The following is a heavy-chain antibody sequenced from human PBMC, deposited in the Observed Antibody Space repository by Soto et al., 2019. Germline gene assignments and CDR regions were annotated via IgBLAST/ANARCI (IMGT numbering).Heavy chain of an antibody. J-gene: IGHJ4*03. CDR2: INHSGST. V-gene: IGHV4-34*01. CDR3: ARGHRATY. Sequence: PSETLSLTCTVYGGSFSGYDWSWIRQPPGKGLEWIGEINHSGSTNYNPSLKSRVTISVDTSKNQFSLKLSSVTAADTAVYYCARGHRATYWGQGTMVTVSS. CDR1: GGSFSGYD.